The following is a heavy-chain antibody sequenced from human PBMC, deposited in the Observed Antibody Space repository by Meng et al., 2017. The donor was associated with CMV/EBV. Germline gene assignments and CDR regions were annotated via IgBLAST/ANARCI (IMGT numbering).Heavy chain of an antibody. CDR1: GDTFTDDY. CDR2: INPNSGDT. CDR3: TRDAHLTTVTPNWFDP. J-gene: IGHJ5*02. V-gene: IGHV1-2*02. D-gene: IGHD4-17*01. Sequence: QVQVVQSGAELRKPGASVKVSCKASGDTFTDDYMHWVRQAPGQGLEWMGCINPNSGDTNYAQKFQGRVTMTRDTSISTAYMELSRLRSDDTAVYYCTRDAHLTTVTPNWFDPWGQGTLVTVSS.